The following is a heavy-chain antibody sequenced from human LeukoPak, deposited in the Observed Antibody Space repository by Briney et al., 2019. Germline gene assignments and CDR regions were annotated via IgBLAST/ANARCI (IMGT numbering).Heavy chain of an antibody. J-gene: IGHJ6*03. Sequence: SETLSLTCTVSGGSISSYYWSWIRQPAGKGLEWIGRIYTNGSTNYNPSLKSRVTMSVDTSKNQFSLKLSSVTAADTAVYYCARDLGIVVVPAARPTDYYYYMDVWGKGTTVTVSS. D-gene: IGHD2-2*01. V-gene: IGHV4-4*07. CDR1: GGSISSYY. CDR2: IYTNGST. CDR3: ARDLGIVVVPAARPTDYYYYMDV.